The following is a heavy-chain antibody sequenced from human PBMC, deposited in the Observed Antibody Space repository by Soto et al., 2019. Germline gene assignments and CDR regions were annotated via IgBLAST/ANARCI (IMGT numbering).Heavy chain of an antibody. D-gene: IGHD1-26*01. J-gene: IGHJ4*02. V-gene: IGHV3-30*18. CDR2: ISYDGSNT. CDR1: GFTFSSYG. CDR3: AKEGGLSGSYYISSSYYFDY. Sequence: QVQLVESGGGVVQPGRSLRLSCVASGFTFSSYGMHWVRQAPGKGLEWVAIISYDGSNTYYADSVKGRFTISRDNSKNARYLQMNSLRAEDTSVYYCAKEGGLSGSYYISSSYYFDYWGRGTLVTVSS.